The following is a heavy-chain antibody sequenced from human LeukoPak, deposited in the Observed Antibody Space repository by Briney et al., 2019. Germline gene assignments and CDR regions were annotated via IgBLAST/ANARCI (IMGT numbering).Heavy chain of an antibody. D-gene: IGHD3-22*01. Sequence: GESLKISCKGSGNTFTNYWIGWVRQLPGKGLEWMSIIYPGDSETRYSPSFQGQVTMSVDKSSSTAYLQWATLKASDTAMYYCARGYYDSSGYYSFDYWGQGTLVTVSS. CDR1: GNTFTNYW. V-gene: IGHV5-51*01. CDR3: ARGYYDSSGYYSFDY. J-gene: IGHJ4*02. CDR2: IYPGDSET.